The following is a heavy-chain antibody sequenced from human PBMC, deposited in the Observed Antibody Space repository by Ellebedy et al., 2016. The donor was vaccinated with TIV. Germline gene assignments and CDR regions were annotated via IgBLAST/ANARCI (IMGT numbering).Heavy chain of an antibody. J-gene: IGHJ6*02. V-gene: IGHV4-61*01. Sequence: SETLSLTCTVSGDSVSSGSHFWNWIRQPPGTGLEWIGYIYKSGTTNYNPSLKSRVTMSVDMSKNQFSLSLTSVTAADTAVYFCAREGYDILTRYNSGMDVWGQGTTVTVSS. D-gene: IGHD3-9*01. CDR2: IYKSGTT. CDR1: GDSVSSGSHF. CDR3: AREGYDILTRYNSGMDV.